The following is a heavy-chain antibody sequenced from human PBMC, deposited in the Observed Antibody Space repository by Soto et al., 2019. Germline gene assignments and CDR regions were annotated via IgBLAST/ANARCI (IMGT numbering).Heavy chain of an antibody. CDR1: GVTFSSFT. J-gene: IGHJ6*02. CDR3: AKDRRADWESYYYYAMDV. V-gene: IGHV1-69*13. Sequence: SVNVSCKASGVTFSSFTISWVRQAAGKGVEWMGGIIPIYGTANYAQKFQGRVKITADASTRTAYMELSSLRSEDTAVYYCAKDRRADWESYYYYAMDVWGQGTTVTVSS. D-gene: IGHD1-26*01. CDR2: IIPIYGTA.